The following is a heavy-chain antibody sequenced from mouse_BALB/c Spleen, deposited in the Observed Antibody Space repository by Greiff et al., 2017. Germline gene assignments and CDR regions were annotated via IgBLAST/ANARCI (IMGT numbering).Heavy chain of an antibody. CDR3: TRSTDYYGYGVLYFDY. CDR2: IYPGNSDT. D-gene: IGHD1-2*01. Sequence: EVQLQQSGTVLARPGASVKMSCKASGYSFTSYWMHWVKQRPGQGLEWIGAIYPGNSDTSYNQKFKGKAKLTAVTSASTAYMELSSLTNEDSAVYYCTRSTDYYGYGVLYFDYWGQGTTLTVSS. CDR1: GYSFTSYW. J-gene: IGHJ2*01. V-gene: IGHV1-5*01.